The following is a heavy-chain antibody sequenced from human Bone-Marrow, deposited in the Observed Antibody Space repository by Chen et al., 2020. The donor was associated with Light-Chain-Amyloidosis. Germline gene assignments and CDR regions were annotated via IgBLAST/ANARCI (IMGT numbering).Heavy chain of an antibody. CDR1: GGSISSSNW. CDR2: IYHSGST. CDR3: ARAVRIAARRAGGYYGMDV. J-gene: IGHJ6*02. Sequence: QVQLQESGPGLVKPSGTLSLTFAVSGGSISSSNWWSWVRQPPGKGLEWIGEIYHSGSTNYNPSLKSRVTISVDKSKNQFSLKLSSVTAADTAVYYCARAVRIAARRAGGYYGMDVWGQGTTVTVSS. D-gene: IGHD6-6*01. V-gene: IGHV4-4*02.